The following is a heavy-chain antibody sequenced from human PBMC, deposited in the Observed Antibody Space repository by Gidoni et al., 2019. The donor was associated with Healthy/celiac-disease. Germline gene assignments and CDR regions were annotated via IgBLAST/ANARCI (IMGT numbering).Heavy chain of an antibody. CDR3: ARDIITGTRHYYGMDV. V-gene: IGHV3-21*01. J-gene: IGHJ6*02. CDR2: ISSSSSYI. CDR1: GFTFSSYS. Sequence: EVQLVESGGGLVKPGGSLRLSCAASGFTFSSYSMNWVRQAPGKGLEWVSSISSSSSYIYDADSVKGRFTISRDNAKNSLYLQMNSLRAEDTAVYYCARDIITGTRHYYGMDVWGQGTTVTVSS. D-gene: IGHD1-20*01.